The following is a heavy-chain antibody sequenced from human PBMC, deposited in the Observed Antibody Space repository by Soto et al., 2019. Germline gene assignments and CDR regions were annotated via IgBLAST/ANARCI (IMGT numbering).Heavy chain of an antibody. J-gene: IGHJ4*02. CDR1: GYTFPSYD. D-gene: IGHD3-3*01. CDR3: AILRRGSDDFWSGYYSVLFDY. CDR2: MNPNSGNT. Sequence: GASVKVSCKASGYTFPSYDINWVRQATGQGLEWMGWMNPNSGNTGYAQKFQGRVTMTRNTSISTAYMELSSLRSEDTAVYYCAILRRGSDDFWSGYYSVLFDYWGQGTLVTVSS. V-gene: IGHV1-8*01.